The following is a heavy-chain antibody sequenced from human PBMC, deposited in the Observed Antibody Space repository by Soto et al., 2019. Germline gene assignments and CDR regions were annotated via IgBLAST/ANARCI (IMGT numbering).Heavy chain of an antibody. D-gene: IGHD6-6*01. J-gene: IGHJ6*02. CDR3: ARPHYSSSGDYYYGMDV. CDR1: GYSISSGYY. Sequence: SETLSLTCAVSGYSISSGYYWGWIRQPPGKGLEWIGSIYYSGSTYYNPSLKSRVTISVDTSKNQFSLKLSSVTAADTAVYYCARPHYSSSGDYYYGMDVWGQGTTVTVSS. V-gene: IGHV4-38-2*01. CDR2: IYYSGST.